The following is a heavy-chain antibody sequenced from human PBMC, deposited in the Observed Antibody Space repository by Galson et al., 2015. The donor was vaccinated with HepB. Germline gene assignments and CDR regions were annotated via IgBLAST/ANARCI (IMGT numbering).Heavy chain of an antibody. D-gene: IGHD6-6*01. Sequence: SLRLSCAASGFTFSSYGMHWVRQAPGKGLEWVAVISYDGSNKYYADSVKGRFTISRDNSKNTLYLQMNSLRAEDTAVYYCAKEQYSSSLYYYYYYMDVWGKGTTVTVSS. CDR3: AKEQYSSSLYYYYYYMDV. CDR1: GFTFSSYG. V-gene: IGHV3-30*18. J-gene: IGHJ6*03. CDR2: ISYDGSNK.